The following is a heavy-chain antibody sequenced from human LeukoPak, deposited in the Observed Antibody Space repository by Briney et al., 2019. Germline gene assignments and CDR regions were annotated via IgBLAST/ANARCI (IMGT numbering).Heavy chain of an antibody. CDR3: ARDLRAVVGTTTFDY. V-gene: IGHV1-18*01. Sequence: ASVKVSCKASGYTFTSYGISWARQAPGQGLEWMGWISAYNGNTNYAQKLQGRVTMTTDTSTSTAYMELRSLRSDDTAVYYCARDLRAVVGTTTFDYWGQGTLVTVSS. D-gene: IGHD4-23*01. CDR1: GYTFTSYG. CDR2: ISAYNGNT. J-gene: IGHJ4*02.